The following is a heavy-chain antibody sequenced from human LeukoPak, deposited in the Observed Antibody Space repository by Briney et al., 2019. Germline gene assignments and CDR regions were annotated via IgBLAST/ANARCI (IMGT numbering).Heavy chain of an antibody. CDR1: GFTFSSYW. J-gene: IGHJ4*02. CDR2: IKQDGSEK. CDR3: ARSPLSFGELSFDY. Sequence: GGSLRLSCAASGFTFSSYWMSWVRQAPGKGLEWVANIKQDGSEKYYVDSVKGRFTISRDNAKNSPYLQMNSLRAEDTAVYYCARSPLSFGELSFDYWGQGTLVTVSS. V-gene: IGHV3-7*03. D-gene: IGHD3-10*01.